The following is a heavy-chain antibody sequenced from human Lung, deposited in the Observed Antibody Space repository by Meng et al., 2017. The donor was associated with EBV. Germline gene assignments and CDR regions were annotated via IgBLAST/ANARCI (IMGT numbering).Heavy chain of an antibody. J-gene: IGHJ4*02. CDR2: IIHGGSP. Sequence: QVHRQQWGAGLLKPSEPLSLTCAVNGGSLIGAYWNWIRQPPGKGLEWIGEIIHGGSPSYNPSLKSRVTISIDTSKNQLSLMLSSVTAADTAVYYCARRPTGIDYWGQGTLVTVSS. V-gene: IGHV4-34*12. CDR1: GGSLIGAY. CDR3: ARRPTGIDY. D-gene: IGHD2-8*02.